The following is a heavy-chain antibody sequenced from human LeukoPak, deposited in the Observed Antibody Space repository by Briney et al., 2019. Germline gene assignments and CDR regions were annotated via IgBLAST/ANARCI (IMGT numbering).Heavy chain of an antibody. J-gene: IGHJ3*02. D-gene: IGHD1-26*01. CDR3: ARVGWELRFGAFDI. V-gene: IGHV3-7*05. Sequence: GGSLRLSCAASGFTFSNYWMSWVRQAPGKGLEWVANIKQDGSEKYYVDSVKGRFTISRDNAKNSLYLQMNSLRAEDTAVYYGARVGWELRFGAFDIWGQGTMVIVSS. CDR1: GFTFSNYW. CDR2: IKQDGSEK.